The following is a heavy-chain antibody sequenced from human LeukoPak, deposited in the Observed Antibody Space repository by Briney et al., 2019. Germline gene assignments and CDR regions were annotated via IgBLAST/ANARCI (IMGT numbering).Heavy chain of an antibody. Sequence: ASVKVSCKASGYTFTSYDINWVRQATGQGLEWMGWMNPNSGNTGYAQKFQGRVTMTRNTSISTAYMELSSLRSEDTAVYYCARGRSKVVVITTDAFDIWGQGTMVTVSS. CDR1: GYTFTSYD. D-gene: IGHD3-22*01. V-gene: IGHV1-8*01. J-gene: IGHJ3*02. CDR3: ARGRSKVVVITTDAFDI. CDR2: MNPNSGNT.